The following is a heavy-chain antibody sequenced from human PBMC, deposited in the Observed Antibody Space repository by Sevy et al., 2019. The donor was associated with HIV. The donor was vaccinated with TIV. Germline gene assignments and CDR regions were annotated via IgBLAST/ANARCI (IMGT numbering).Heavy chain of an antibody. J-gene: IGHJ3*02. Sequence: SETLSLTCTVSGGSISSGSYYWSWIRQPAGKGLEWIGRIYTSGSTNYNPSLKSRVTISVDTSKNQFSLKLSSVTAADTAVYYCARGGYDNDAFDIWGQGTMVTVSS. CDR3: ARGGYDNDAFDI. D-gene: IGHD3-9*01. CDR2: IYTSGST. CDR1: GGSISSGSYY. V-gene: IGHV4-61*02.